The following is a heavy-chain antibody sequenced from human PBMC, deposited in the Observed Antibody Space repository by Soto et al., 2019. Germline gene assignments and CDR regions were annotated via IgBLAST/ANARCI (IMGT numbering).Heavy chain of an antibody. CDR2: IGPAGDT. CDR3: ARGLRGYYGSGSYYAD. Sequence: EVQLVESGGGLVQPGGSLRLSCAASGFTFSSYDMHWVRQATGKGLEWVSAIGPAGDTYYPGTVKGRFTISIENAKNSLYRQMNSLRAEDTAVYYCARGLRGYYGSGSYYADWGQGTLVTVSS. J-gene: IGHJ4*02. D-gene: IGHD3-10*01. V-gene: IGHV3-13*01. CDR1: GFTFSSYD.